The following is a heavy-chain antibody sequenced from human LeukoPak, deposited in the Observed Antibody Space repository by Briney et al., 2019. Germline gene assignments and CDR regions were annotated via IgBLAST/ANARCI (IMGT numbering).Heavy chain of an antibody. J-gene: IGHJ5*02. V-gene: IGHV4-59*01. CDR1: GESISGFY. Sequence: PSETLSLTCTVSGESISGFYWTWIRQSPGGGLEWIGYIYYSGDTAYNPSLRSRVTMSVDTSKNQFSLQLKSMTTADTAVYYCVRGPYGASISKWFDPWGQGTQVIVSP. CDR2: IYYSGDT. CDR3: VRGPYGASISKWFDP. D-gene: IGHD4/OR15-4a*01.